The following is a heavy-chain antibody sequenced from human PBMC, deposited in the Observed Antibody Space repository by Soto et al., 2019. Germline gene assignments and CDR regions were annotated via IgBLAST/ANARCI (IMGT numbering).Heavy chain of an antibody. CDR1: GYTFTGYY. CDR2: INPNSGGT. J-gene: IGHJ6*03. V-gene: IGHV1-2*04. Sequence: ASVKVSCKASGYTFTGYYMHWVRQAPGQGLEWMGWINPNSGGTNYAQKFQGWVTMTRDTSICTAYMELSRLRSDDTALYYCARGPMPSSYYYYYYYMDVWGKGTTVTVSS. CDR3: ARGPMPSSYYYYYYYMDV. D-gene: IGHD6-6*01.